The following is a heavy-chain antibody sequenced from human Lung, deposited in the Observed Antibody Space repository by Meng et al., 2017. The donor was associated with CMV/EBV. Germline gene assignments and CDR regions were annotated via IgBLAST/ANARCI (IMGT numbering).Heavy chain of an antibody. CDR3: ARVEVGITSGDY. CDR2: INAYNGDT. J-gene: IGHJ4*02. CDR1: AYIFTNYG. Sequence: QAELVQSGGEVKKPGASVKVSCKASAYIFTNYGITWVGQAAGQGLEWMGWINAYNGDTNYAQTLQGRVTMTTDTSSSTAYMELRSLRSDDTVVYYCARVEVGITSGDYWGQGTLVTVSS. D-gene: IGHD1-26*01. V-gene: IGHV1-18*01.